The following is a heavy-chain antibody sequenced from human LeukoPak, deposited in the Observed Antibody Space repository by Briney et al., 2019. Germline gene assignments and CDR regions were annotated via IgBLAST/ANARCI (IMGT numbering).Heavy chain of an antibody. CDR2: ISDSGGST. CDR1: GCTLSCSA. CDR3: VKRSPSGTFYFDY. Sequence: RPGRSLRLPGAASGCTLSCSARPWVRQAAGKGLKRVSSISDSGGSTLYADSVKGRFTISRDNSENTLSLQMNSLRAEDTAVYYCVKRSPSGTFYFDYWGQGTLVTVSS. D-gene: IGHD1-26*01. V-gene: IGHV3-23*01. J-gene: IGHJ4*02.